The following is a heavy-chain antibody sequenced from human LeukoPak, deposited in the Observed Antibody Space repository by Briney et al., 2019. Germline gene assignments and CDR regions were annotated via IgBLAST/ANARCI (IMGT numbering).Heavy chain of an antibody. CDR3: LGAEYFFDY. V-gene: IGHV3-73*01. CDR1: GFTFGDSA. D-gene: IGHD3-16*01. J-gene: IGHJ4*02. CDR2: IRSKAYNYAT. Sequence: GGSLKLSCAASGFTFGDSAMHWVRQASGKGLEWVGRIRSKAYNYATAYAASVKGRFTISRDDSKNTAHLQMNSLKTEDTAMYYCLGAEYFFDYWGQGTLVTVSS.